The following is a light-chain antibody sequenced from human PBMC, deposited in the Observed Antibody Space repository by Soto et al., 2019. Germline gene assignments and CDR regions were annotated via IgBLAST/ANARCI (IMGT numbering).Light chain of an antibody. J-gene: IGKJ5*01. V-gene: IGKV1-9*01. CDR2: AAS. Sequence: IQLTQSPSSLSASIGDRVTITCRGSQGISSFLAWYQQKPGKAPTLLIYAASTLQSGIPSRFSGSGSGTDFTLTISSLQPEDFSTYYCQQLNIDSYPITFGQGTRLEIK. CDR3: QQLNIDSYPIT. CDR1: QGISSF.